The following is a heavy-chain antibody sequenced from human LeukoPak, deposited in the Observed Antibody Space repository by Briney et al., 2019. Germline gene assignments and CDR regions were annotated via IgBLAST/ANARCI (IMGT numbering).Heavy chain of an antibody. Sequence: ASVKVSCKASGYTFTGYYMHWVRQAPGQGLEWMGWINPNSGGTNYAQKFQGRVTMTRDTSISTAYMELSRLRSDDTAVYYCASWDHDSSGYSPYYFDYWGQGTLVTVSS. J-gene: IGHJ4*02. CDR2: INPNSGGT. V-gene: IGHV1-2*02. CDR3: ASWDHDSSGYSPYYFDY. D-gene: IGHD3-22*01. CDR1: GYTFTGYY.